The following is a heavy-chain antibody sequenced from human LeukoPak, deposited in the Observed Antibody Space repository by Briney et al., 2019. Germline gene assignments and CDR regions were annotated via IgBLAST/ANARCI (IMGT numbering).Heavy chain of an antibody. CDR3: ARIKAAAFYYYYYYGMDV. D-gene: IGHD6-13*01. J-gene: IGHJ6*02. V-gene: IGHV3-53*01. CDR1: GFTVSNNY. Sequence: GGSLRLSCVVSGFTVSNNYMSWVRQAPRKGLEWVSLIYSGGSTYYADSVKGRFTISRDNSKNTVYLQMNSLRAEDTAVYYCARIKAAAFYYYYYYGMDVWGQGTTVTVSS. CDR2: IYSGGST.